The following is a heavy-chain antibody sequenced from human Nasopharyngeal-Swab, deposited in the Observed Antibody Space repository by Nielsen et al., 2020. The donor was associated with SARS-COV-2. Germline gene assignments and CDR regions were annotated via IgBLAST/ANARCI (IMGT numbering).Heavy chain of an antibody. CDR2: IYYSGSP. V-gene: IGHV4-31*02. D-gene: IGHD3-22*01. Sequence: WIRQPPGKGLEWIGYIYYSGSPDYNPSLKSRVTRSGDTSKKQDSLKLSSVTAADTAVYYCARGFVGAYYDSNLDVWGKGTTVTVSS. CDR3: ARGFVGAYYDSNLDV. J-gene: IGHJ6*04.